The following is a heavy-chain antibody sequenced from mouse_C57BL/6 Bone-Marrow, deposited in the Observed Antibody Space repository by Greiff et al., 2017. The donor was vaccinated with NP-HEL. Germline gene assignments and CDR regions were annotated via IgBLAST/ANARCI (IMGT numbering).Heavy chain of an antibody. Sequence: QVHVKQSGAELVKPGASVKISCKASGYTFTDYYINWVKQRPGQGLEWIGKIGPGSGSTYYNEKFKGKATLTADKSSSTAYMQLSSLTSEDSAVYFCAREDYGNLRFFYAMDYWGQGTSVTVSS. V-gene: IGHV1-77*01. J-gene: IGHJ4*01. CDR3: AREDYGNLRFFYAMDY. CDR2: IGPGSGST. D-gene: IGHD2-1*01. CDR1: GYTFTDYY.